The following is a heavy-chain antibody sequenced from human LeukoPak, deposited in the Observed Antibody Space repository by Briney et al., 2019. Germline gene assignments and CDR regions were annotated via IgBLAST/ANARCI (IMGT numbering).Heavy chain of an antibody. CDR3: ARGRITIFGVVKSKAFDI. D-gene: IGHD3-3*01. CDR1: GGSISSNNW. CDR2: IYHSGSP. J-gene: IGHJ3*02. V-gene: IGHV4-4*02. Sequence: PSGTLSLTCAVSGGSISSNNWWGWVRQPPGKGLEWIGEIYHSGSPNYNPSLKSRVTISVDTSKNQFSLKLSSVTAADTAVYYCARGRITIFGVVKSKAFDIWGQGTMVTVSS.